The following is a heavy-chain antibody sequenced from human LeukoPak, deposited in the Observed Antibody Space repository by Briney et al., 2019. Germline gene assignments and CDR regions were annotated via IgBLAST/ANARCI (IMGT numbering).Heavy chain of an antibody. J-gene: IGHJ5*02. CDR1: GASLTDYY. Sequence: PSETLSLTCAVYGASLTDYYWSWIRQPPGKGLEWIGEIDHFGVTKYNPSLRGRVTISRDTSKNQFSLDLTSVTAADTGVYYCATTSQLGSYNWFDPWGQGTLVTVSS. V-gene: IGHV4-34*01. CDR3: ATTSQLGSYNWFDP. CDR2: IDHFGVT. D-gene: IGHD1-1*01.